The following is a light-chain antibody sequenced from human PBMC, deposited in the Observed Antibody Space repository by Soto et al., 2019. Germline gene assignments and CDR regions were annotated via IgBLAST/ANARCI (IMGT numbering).Light chain of an antibody. J-gene: IGKJ1*01. CDR2: DAS. CDR3: QQYNNWWT. V-gene: IGKV3D-15*01. Sequence: EVVMTQSPATLSVSPGERATLSCRASQSVSSNLAWYQQKPGQAPRLLIYDASTRVTGIPARFSGSGSGTEFTLTISSLQSEDVAVYYCQQYNNWWTFGQGTKVEIK. CDR1: QSVSSN.